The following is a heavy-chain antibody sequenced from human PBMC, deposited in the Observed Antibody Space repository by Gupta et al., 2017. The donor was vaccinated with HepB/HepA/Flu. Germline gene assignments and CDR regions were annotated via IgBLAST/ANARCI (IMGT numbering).Heavy chain of an antibody. J-gene: IGHJ4*02. CDR1: GFIFSNYE. CDR3: AREGNWAFDY. CDR2: ISGSGNTR. Sequence: EVQLVESGGGLVQPGGSLRVSCAASGFIFSNYEMHWVRQAPGKGREWVSYISGSGNTRYYAESVKGRFTISRDNAKNSLYLQMNSLRAEDTAVYYCAREGNWAFDYWDQGTLVTVSS. V-gene: IGHV3-48*03. D-gene: IGHD7-27*01.